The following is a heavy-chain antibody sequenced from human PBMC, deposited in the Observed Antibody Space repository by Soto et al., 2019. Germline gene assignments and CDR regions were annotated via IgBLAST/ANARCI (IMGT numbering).Heavy chain of an antibody. Sequence: SVKVTCKASGYTFTSYYMNWVRQAPGQGLEWMGIINPSGGSTSYAQKFQGRVTMTRDTSTSTAYMELSRLGSEDTAVYYCARENYSTVGEGNFHCGGVVWVQGSSVTVS. J-gene: IGHJ6*01. CDR2: INPSGGST. CDR3: ARENYSTVGEGNFHCGGVV. V-gene: IGHV1-46*03. D-gene: IGHD3-16*01. CDR1: GYTFTSYY.